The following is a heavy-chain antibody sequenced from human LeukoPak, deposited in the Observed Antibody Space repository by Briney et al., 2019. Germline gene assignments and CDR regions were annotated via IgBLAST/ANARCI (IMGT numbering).Heavy chain of an antibody. CDR1: GFTYSNYD. Sequence: GGSLRLSCAASGFTYSNYDMHWVRQGPGGGLEWVSAIGIADDTHYADSVKGRFTISREESKNSLYLQINRLRDGDTAVYYCVRGGIRVSGIDAFDIWGQGTVVTVSS. CDR2: IGIADDT. D-gene: IGHD5/OR15-5a*01. CDR3: VRGGIRVSGIDAFDI. J-gene: IGHJ3*02. V-gene: IGHV3-13*01.